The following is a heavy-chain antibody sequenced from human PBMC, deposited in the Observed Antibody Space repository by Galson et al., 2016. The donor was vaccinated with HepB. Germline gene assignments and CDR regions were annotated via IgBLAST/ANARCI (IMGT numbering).Heavy chain of an antibody. V-gene: IGHV6-1*01. J-gene: IGHJ4*02. CDR2: TYYTSKRNN. CDR1: GDSVPSGSSS. D-gene: IGHD3-10*01. CDR3: ARRGPAIGALDY. Sequence: CAISGDSVPSGSSSWDWIRQSPLRGLEWPGRTYYTSKRNNDYASSGNSRIAINPATTKHQFSLQLNSVTPEDTAVYYCARRGPAIGALDYWGQGTLVTVSS.